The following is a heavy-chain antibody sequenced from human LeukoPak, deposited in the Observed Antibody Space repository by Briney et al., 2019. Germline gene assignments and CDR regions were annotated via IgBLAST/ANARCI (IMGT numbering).Heavy chain of an antibody. Sequence: ASVKVSCKASGYTFTAHYMHWVRQAPGQGLEWMGRINPNSGDTDYAQNFQGRVTMTRDTSISTAYIELSSLRSDDTAVYYCARDGYSQNWFDPWGQGILVTVSS. D-gene: IGHD4-11*01. J-gene: IGHJ5*02. CDR2: INPNSGDT. V-gene: IGHV1-2*06. CDR1: GYTFTAHY. CDR3: ARDGYSQNWFDP.